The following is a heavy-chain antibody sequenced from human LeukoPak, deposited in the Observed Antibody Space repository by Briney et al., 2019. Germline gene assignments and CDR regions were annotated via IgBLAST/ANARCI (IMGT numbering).Heavy chain of an antibody. Sequence: ASVKVSCKASGHTFTCYYIHWVRQAPGQGREWMGWINPNNGGTKYTQKCLGRVTMTGDRSINTAYMEVTSLRSDDTAVYYCTRRLGGSSEGYDYWGQGTLVTVSS. CDR3: TRRLGGSSEGYDY. V-gene: IGHV1-2*02. D-gene: IGHD1-26*01. J-gene: IGHJ4*02. CDR1: GHTFTCYY. CDR2: INPNNGGT.